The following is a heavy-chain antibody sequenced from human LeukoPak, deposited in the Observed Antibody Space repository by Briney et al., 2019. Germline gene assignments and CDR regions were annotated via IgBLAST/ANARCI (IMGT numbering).Heavy chain of an antibody. Sequence: GGSLRLSCAASGFTFSSYAMHWVRQAPGKGLEWVAVISYDGSNKYYADSVKGRFTISRDNSENTLYLQMNSLRAEDTAVYYCARRDLFDPWGQGTLVTVSS. J-gene: IGHJ5*02. V-gene: IGHV3-30*04. CDR3: ARRDLFDP. CDR1: GFTFSSYA. CDR2: ISYDGSNK.